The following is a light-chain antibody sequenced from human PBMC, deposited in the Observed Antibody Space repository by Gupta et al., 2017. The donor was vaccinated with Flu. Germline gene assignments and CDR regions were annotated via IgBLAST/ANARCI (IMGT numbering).Light chain of an antibody. CDR3: QQDRSYPWT. J-gene: IGKJ1*01. CDR2: KAS. V-gene: IGKV1-5*03. CDR1: QSSDSW. Sequence: PSTLSASVGDRVTITCRASQSSDSWLAWYQQKPGKAPKLLIYKASNLESGVPSRFSGSGFGTEFTLTISSLQPDDFASYYCQQDRSYPWTFGQGTTVEIQ.